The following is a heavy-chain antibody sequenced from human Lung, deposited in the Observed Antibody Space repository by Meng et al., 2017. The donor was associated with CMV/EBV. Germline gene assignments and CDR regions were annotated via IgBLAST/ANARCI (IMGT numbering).Heavy chain of an antibody. CDR3: ARFTIFGVVMDGMDV. V-gene: IGHV6-1*01. CDR1: GASVSSNSAA. D-gene: IGHD3-3*01. CDR2: TYYRSKWYN. J-gene: IGHJ6*02. Sequence: LXCAISGASVSSNSAAWNWIRQSPSRGLEWLGRTYYRSKWYNDYAVSVKSRITINPDTSKNQFSLKLSSVTAADTAVYYCARFTIFGVVMDGMDVXGQAXTVTVSS.